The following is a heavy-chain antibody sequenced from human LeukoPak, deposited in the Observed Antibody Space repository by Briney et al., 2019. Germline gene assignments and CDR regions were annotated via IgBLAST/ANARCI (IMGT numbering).Heavy chain of an antibody. CDR3: ARGGHTAMVTGAFDI. CDR2: IYYTGST. CDR1: GGSISSYC. J-gene: IGHJ3*02. D-gene: IGHD5-18*01. V-gene: IGHV4-39*07. Sequence: PSETLSLTCTVSGGSISSYCWGWIRQPPGKGLEWIGTIYYTGSTYYNPSLKSRVTISVDTSKNQFSLKLSSVTAADTAVYYCARGGHTAMVTGAFDIWGQGTMVTVSS.